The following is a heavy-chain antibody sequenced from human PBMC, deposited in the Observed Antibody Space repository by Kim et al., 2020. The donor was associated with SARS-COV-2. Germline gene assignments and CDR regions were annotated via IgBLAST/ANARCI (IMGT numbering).Heavy chain of an antibody. J-gene: IGHJ4*02. CDR2: ISYDGSNK. Sequence: GGSLRLSCAASGFTFSSYAMHWVRQAPGKGLEWVAVISYDGSNKYYADSVKGRFTISRDNSKNTLYLQMNSLRAEDTAVYYCAATMVRGVVRDSDYWGQGTLVTVSS. V-gene: IGHV3-30-3*01. CDR3: AATMVRGVVRDSDY. CDR1: GFTFSSYA. D-gene: IGHD3-10*01.